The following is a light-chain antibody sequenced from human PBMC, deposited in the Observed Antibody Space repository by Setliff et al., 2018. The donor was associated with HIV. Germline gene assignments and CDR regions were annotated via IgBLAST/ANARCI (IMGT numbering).Light chain of an antibody. J-gene: IGLJ1*01. Sequence: QSVLTQPPSASGTPGQRVTISCSGSSSHIGSNTVNWYKQLPGTAPKLLIYSDNQRPSGVPDRFSGSKSGTSASLAISGLQSEDEADYYCAAWDDSLNGYVFATGTKVTVL. CDR3: AAWDDSLNGYV. CDR2: SDN. V-gene: IGLV1-44*01. CDR1: SSHIGSNT.